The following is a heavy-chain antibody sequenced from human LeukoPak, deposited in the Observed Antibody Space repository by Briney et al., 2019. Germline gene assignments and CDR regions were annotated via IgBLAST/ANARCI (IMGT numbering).Heavy chain of an antibody. J-gene: IGHJ4*02. CDR3: ARARIVVVPAAISYLDY. CDR2: INHSGST. Sequence: SETLSLTCAVYGGSFSGYYWSWIRQPPGKGLEWIGEINHSGSTNYNPSLKSRVTISVDTSKNQFSLKLSSVTAADTAVYYCARARIVVVPAAISYLDYWGQGTLVTVSS. CDR1: GGSFSGYY. V-gene: IGHV4-34*01. D-gene: IGHD2-2*02.